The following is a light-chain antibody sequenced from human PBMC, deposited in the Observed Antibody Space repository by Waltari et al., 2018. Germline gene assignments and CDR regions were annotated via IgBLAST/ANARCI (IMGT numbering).Light chain of an antibody. CDR2: CAY. CDR3: QQYEDWPRHS. J-gene: IGKJ4*01. CDR1: QNVGTS. V-gene: IGKV3-15*01. Sequence: EILVTQSQAPLSVSPGERVTLSCRASQNVGTSLAWYQQKPGQTHRLLILCAYSSASGVPARFSGSGSGTDFTLAISCLHSEDFAVYYCQQYEDWPRHSFGGGTKVQIE.